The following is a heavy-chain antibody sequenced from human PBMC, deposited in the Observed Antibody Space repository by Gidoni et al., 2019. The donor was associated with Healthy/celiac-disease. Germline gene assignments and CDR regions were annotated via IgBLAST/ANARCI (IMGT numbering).Heavy chain of an antibody. CDR1: GYTFTSYG. CDR2: ISAYNGNT. J-gene: IGHJ3*02. Sequence: QVQLVQSGAEVKKPGASVKVSCKASGYTFTSYGISWVRQAPGQGLEWMGWISAYNGNTNYAQKLQGRVTMTTDTSTSTAYMELRSLRSDDTAVYYCARDRRGTKYYDFWSDPRDAFDIWGQGTMVTVSS. D-gene: IGHD3-3*01. CDR3: ARDRRGTKYYDFWSDPRDAFDI. V-gene: IGHV1-18*01.